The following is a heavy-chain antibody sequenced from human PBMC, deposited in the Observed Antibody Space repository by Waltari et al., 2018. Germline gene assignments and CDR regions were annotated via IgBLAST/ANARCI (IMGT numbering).Heavy chain of an antibody. D-gene: IGHD3-10*01. CDR1: GFTFNTYW. V-gene: IGHV3-7*01. J-gene: IGHJ4*02. Sequence: EVQLVESGGGLVQSGGSLRLSCAASGFTFNTYWVKWIRQAPGKGLEWVANINPDGSQKFYVDAVKGRFTGSRDNAQNSLYLQMNNLRAEDTAVYFCTTLARGESGDYWGQGTLVTVSS. CDR3: TTLARGESGDY. CDR2: INPDGSQK.